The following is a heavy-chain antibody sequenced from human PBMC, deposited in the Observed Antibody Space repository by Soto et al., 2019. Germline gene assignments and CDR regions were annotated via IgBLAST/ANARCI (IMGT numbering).Heavy chain of an antibody. CDR3: ARTSGNGYHTTHYYGMDV. CDR2: IFPADSET. D-gene: IGHD3-10*01. Sequence: PGESLKISCQASGYSFTNYWIGWLRHMPGKGLEWMGIIFPADSETTYSPSFQGQVTISADKSVTTAYLQWSSLRASDTAIFFCARTSGNGYHTTHYYGMDVWGQGTTVTVSS. J-gene: IGHJ6*02. CDR1: GYSFTNYW. V-gene: IGHV5-51*01.